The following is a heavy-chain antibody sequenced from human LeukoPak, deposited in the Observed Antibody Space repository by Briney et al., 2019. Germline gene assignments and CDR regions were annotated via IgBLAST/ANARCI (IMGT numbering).Heavy chain of an antibody. Sequence: PGGSLRLSCAASGFTVSSNWMSWVRQAPGKGLEWVANIKQDGSEKYYVDAMKGRFTTSRVNAKISLYLQMNSLRAEDTAVYYCARGYYDILTGYTFDYWGQGTLVTVSS. D-gene: IGHD3-9*01. J-gene: IGHJ4*02. V-gene: IGHV3-7*03. CDR2: IKQDGSEK. CDR1: GFTVSSNW. CDR3: ARGYYDILTGYTFDY.